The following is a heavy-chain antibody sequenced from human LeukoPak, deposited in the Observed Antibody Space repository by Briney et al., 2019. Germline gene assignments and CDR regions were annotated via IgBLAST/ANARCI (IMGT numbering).Heavy chain of an antibody. CDR1: GGSVSSGSYY. J-gene: IGHJ4*02. Sequence: SETLSLTCTVSGGSVSSGSYYWSWIRQPPGKGLEWIGYIYYSGSTNYNPSLKSRVTISVDTSKNQFSLKLRSVTAADTAVYYCREYSAGYLLDYWGQGTLVTVSS. CDR2: IYYSGST. D-gene: IGHD5-18*01. V-gene: IGHV4-61*01. CDR3: REYSAGYLLDY.